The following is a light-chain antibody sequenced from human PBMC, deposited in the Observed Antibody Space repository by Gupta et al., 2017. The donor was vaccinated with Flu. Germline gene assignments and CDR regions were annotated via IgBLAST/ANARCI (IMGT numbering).Light chain of an antibody. CDR1: GRDVSGYDS. CDR3: KLYKSSRAHPGV. Sequence: NAGIAAGRDVSGYDSVHWYQKKPGKAPKLIMVVGGNRPSGVSKRFSGSNSGNTASLTITGLEAEEEAEYYCKLYKSSRAHPGVFGTGTKVTVL. V-gene: IGLV2-14*04. CDR2: VGG. J-gene: IGLJ1*01.